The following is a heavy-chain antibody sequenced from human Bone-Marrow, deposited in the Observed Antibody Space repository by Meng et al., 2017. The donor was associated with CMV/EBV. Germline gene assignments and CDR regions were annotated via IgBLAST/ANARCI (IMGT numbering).Heavy chain of an antibody. D-gene: IGHD2-2*01. J-gene: IGHJ4*02. CDR2: INHSGST. CDR1: GGSFSGYY. Sequence: SETLSLTCAVYGGSFSGYYWSWIRQPPGKGLEWIGEINHSGSTNYNPSLKSRVTISVDTSKNQFSLKLSSVTAADTAVYYCARGGKSDIVVVPAAMKRATAFDYWGQGTLVTVSS. CDR3: ARGGKSDIVVVPAAMKRATAFDY. V-gene: IGHV4-34*01.